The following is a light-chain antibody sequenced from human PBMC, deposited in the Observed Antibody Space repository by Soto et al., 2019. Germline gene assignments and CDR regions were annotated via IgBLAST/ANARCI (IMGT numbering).Light chain of an antibody. J-gene: IGLJ3*02. Sequence: QSVLTQPPSMSAAPGQKVTISCSGSSSNIGNNYVSWYQQLPGTAPKLLIYDNNKRPSGIPDRFSGSKSGTSATLGITGLQTGDEADYYCGTWDSSLSAVFGGGTKVTVL. CDR1: SSNIGNNY. CDR3: GTWDSSLSAV. CDR2: DNN. V-gene: IGLV1-51*01.